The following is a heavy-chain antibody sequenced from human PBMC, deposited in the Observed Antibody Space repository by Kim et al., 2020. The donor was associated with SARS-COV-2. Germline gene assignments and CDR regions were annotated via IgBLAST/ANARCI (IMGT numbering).Heavy chain of an antibody. V-gene: IGHV3-15*01. CDR2: IKSKTDGGTT. D-gene: IGHD3-3*01. J-gene: IGHJ6*02. CDR1: GFTFSNAW. Sequence: GGSLRLSCAASGFTFSNAWMSWVRQAPGKGLEWVGRIKSKTDGGTTDYAAPVKGRFTISRDDSKNTLYLQMNSLKTEDTAVYYCTTDLYYDFWSGYYRDGGVYYYYGMDGWGQGTTVTVSS. CDR3: TTDLYYDFWSGYYRDGGVYYYYGMDG.